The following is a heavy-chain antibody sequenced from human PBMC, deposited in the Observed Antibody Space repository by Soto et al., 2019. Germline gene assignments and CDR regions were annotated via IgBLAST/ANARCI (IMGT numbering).Heavy chain of an antibody. CDR1: GGSISSSSYY. CDR3: GRPGAAAGLDY. CDR2: IYYSGST. V-gene: IGHV4-39*01. Sequence: PPETLSLTCTVSGGSISSSSYYWGWIRQPPGKGLEWIGSIYYSGSTYYNPSLKSRVTISVDTSKNQFSLKLRSVTAADTAVYYCGRPGAAAGLDYWGQGTLVTVSS. J-gene: IGHJ4*02. D-gene: IGHD6-13*01.